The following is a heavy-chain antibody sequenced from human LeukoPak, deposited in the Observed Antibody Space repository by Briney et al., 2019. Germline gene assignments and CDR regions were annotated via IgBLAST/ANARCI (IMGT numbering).Heavy chain of an antibody. Sequence: ASVRVSCKASGFTFTSSAMQWVRQARGQRLEWIGWIVVGSGNTNYAQKFQERVTITRDMSTSTAYMELSSLRSEDTAVYYCAAGMGATRLPLSWGQGTLVTVSS. V-gene: IGHV1-58*02. CDR2: IVVGSGNT. CDR1: GFTFTSSA. J-gene: IGHJ5*02. D-gene: IGHD1-26*01. CDR3: AAGMGATRLPLS.